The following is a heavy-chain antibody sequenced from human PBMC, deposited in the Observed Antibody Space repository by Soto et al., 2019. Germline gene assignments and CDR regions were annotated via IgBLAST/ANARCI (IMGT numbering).Heavy chain of an antibody. CDR1: GFTFSSYG. CDR3: ARAHCSSTSCYYYYGMDV. Sequence: QVQLVESGGGVVQPGRSLRLSCAASGFTFSSYGMHWVRQAPGKGLEWVAVIWYDGSNKYYADSVKGRFTISRDNSKNMLYLQMNSLRAEDTAVYYCARAHCSSTSCYYYYGMDVWGQGTTVTVSS. J-gene: IGHJ6*02. V-gene: IGHV3-33*01. CDR2: IWYDGSNK. D-gene: IGHD2-2*01.